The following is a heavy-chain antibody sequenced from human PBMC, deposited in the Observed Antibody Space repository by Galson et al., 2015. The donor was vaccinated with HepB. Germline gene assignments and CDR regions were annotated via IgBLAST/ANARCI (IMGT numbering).Heavy chain of an antibody. CDR1: GGSFSGYY. J-gene: IGHJ4*02. Sequence: TLSLTCAVYGGSFSGYYWSWIRQPPGKGLEWIGEINHSGSTNYNPSLKSRVTISVDTSKNQFSLKLSSVTAADTAVYYCARGRYCSSTSCYKGRGFWLDYWGQGTLVTVSS. CDR2: INHSGST. V-gene: IGHV4-34*01. CDR3: ARGRYCSSTSCYKGRGFWLDY. D-gene: IGHD2-2*02.